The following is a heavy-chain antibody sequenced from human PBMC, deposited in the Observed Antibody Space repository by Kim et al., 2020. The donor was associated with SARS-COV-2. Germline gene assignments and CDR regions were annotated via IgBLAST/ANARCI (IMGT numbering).Heavy chain of an antibody. CDR3: ARDFNWNPTDDY. V-gene: IGHV1-18*01. D-gene: IGHD1-20*01. Sequence: NYAQKLQGRVTMTTDTSTSTAYMELRSLRSDDTAVYYCARDFNWNPTDDYWGQGTLVTVPS. J-gene: IGHJ4*02.